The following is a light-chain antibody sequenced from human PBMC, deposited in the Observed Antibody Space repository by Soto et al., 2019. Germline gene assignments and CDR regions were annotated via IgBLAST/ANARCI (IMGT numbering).Light chain of an antibody. J-gene: IGLJ1*01. V-gene: IGLV2-14*01. CDR3: CSYAGSRTFLYV. Sequence: QSVLTQPASLSGSPGQSITISCTGTSSDIGAYDYVSWFQQHPGKAPKLMISEVNNRPSGVSTRFSGSKSGNTAYLTISGLQGEDEADYYCCSYAGSRTFLYVFGTGPKVTVL. CDR2: EVN. CDR1: SSDIGAYDY.